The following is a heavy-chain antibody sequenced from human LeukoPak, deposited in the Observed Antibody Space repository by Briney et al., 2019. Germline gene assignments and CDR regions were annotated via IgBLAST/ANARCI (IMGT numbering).Heavy chain of an antibody. V-gene: IGHV4-38-2*01. CDR1: GYSISIGYY. CDR2: VYRTGNT. D-gene: IGHD2-15*01. Sequence: SETLSLTCAVSGYSISIGYYWGWIRQPPGKGLEWIGSVYRTGNTYYNLSLKSRVTISVDTSKNQFSLKVDSVTAADTAVYYCARHYSDIVGDYYFDYWCQGTLVTVSS. J-gene: IGHJ4*02. CDR3: ARHYSDIVGDYYFDY.